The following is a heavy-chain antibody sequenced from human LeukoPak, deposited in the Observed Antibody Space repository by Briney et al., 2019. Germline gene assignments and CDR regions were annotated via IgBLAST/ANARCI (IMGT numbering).Heavy chain of an antibody. CDR1: GFTFSNYG. CDR3: AKDCTNGVCYALDI. J-gene: IGHJ3*02. Sequence: QPGGSLRLSCAASGFTFSNYGMSWVRQAPGKGLEWVSAISGSGGSTYYADSVKGRFSISRDNSKNTLYLQMNSLRAEDTAVYYCAKDCTNGVCYALDIWGQGTMVTVSS. V-gene: IGHV3-23*01. CDR2: ISGSGGST. D-gene: IGHD2-8*01.